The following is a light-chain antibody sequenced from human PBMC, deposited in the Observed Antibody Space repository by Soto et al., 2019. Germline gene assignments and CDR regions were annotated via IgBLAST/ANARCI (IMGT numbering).Light chain of an antibody. CDR2: KDS. CDR1: VLAKKY. CDR3: YSAADNNLNVV. Sequence: SYELTQPSSVSVSPGQTARITSSGDVLAKKYARWFQQKPGQAPVLVIYKDSERPSGIPERFSGSSSGTTVTLTISGAQVEDEADYYCYSAADNNLNVVFGGGTKLTVL. J-gene: IGLJ2*01. V-gene: IGLV3-27*01.